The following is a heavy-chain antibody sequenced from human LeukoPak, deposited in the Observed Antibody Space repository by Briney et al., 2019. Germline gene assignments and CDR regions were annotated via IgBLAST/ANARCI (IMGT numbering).Heavy chain of an antibody. CDR1: GGSINNYY. CDR2: IYTSGST. J-gene: IGHJ4*02. D-gene: IGHD6-13*01. CDR3: AREGQQLMYY. Sequence: PSETLSLTCTVSGGSINNYYWSWIRQPAGKGLEWIGRIYTSGSTNYNPSLKSRVTISVDTSKNQFSLKLSSVTAADTAVYYCAREGQQLMYYWGQGTLVTVSS. V-gene: IGHV4-4*07.